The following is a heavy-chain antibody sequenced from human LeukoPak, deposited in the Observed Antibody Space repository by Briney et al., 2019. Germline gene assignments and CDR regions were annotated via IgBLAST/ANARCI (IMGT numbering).Heavy chain of an antibody. D-gene: IGHD3-22*01. V-gene: IGHV4-59*01. CDR3: ARGFADRSGFLLSYFDY. CDR1: GGSISSYY. CDR2: IHYRGST. J-gene: IGHJ4*02. Sequence: SETLSLTCTVSGGSISSYYWSWIRQSPGEGLEWIGYIHYRGSTNYNPSLKSRVTISVDTSKNQFSLKLSSVTAADTAVYYCARGFADRSGFLLSYFDYWGQGTLVTVSS.